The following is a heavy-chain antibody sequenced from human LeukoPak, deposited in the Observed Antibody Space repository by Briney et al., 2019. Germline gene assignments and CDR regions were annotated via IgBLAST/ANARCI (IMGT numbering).Heavy chain of an antibody. V-gene: IGHV1-18*01. CDR3: ARDLAYCGGDCYSERGY. D-gene: IGHD2-21*02. CDR1: GYTFTSYG. J-gene: IGHJ4*02. Sequence: ASVKVSCKASGYTFTSYGISWVRQAPGQGLEWMGWISAYNGNTNYAQKLQGRVTMTTDTSTSTAYMELRSLRSDDTAVYYCARDLAYCGGDCYSERGYWGQGTLVTVSS. CDR2: ISAYNGNT.